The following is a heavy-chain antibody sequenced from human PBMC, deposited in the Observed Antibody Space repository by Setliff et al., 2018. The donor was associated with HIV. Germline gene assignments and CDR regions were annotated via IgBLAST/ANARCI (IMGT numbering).Heavy chain of an antibody. CDR1: GFTFSDYY. J-gene: IGHJ4*02. CDR3: ARDRSITMVRGVIPY. D-gene: IGHD3-10*01. V-gene: IGHV3-11*04. CDR2: ISSSGSTI. Sequence: LSLSCAASGFTFSDYYMSWIRQAPGKGLEWVSYISSSGSTIYYADSVKGRFTISRDNAKNSLYLQMNSLRAEDTAVYYCARDRSITMVRGVIPYWGQGTLVTSP.